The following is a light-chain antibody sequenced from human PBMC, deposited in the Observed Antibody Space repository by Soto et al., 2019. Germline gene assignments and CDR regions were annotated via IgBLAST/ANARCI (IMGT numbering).Light chain of an antibody. J-gene: IGLJ2*01. CDR1: SGHSSYI. V-gene: IGLV4-60*03. CDR2: LEGSGSY. Sequence: QPVLTQSSSASASLGSSVKLTCTLSSGHSSYIIAWHQQQPGKAPRYLMKLEGSGSYNKGSGAPDRFSGSSSGADRYLTISILQAEDEADYYCETWDSKPHVVFGGGTKVTVL. CDR3: ETWDSKPHVV.